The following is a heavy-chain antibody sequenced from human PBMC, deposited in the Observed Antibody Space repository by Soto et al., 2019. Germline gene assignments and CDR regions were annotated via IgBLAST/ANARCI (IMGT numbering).Heavy chain of an antibody. Sequence: QVQLVQSGAEVKKPGSSVKVSCKASGGTFSSYAISWVRQAPGQGLEWMGGIIPIFGTANYAQKFQGRVTITADESTSTAYMELSSLRSEDTAVYYCARATTVVTPDAFAYYDYGMDVWGQGTTVTVSS. CDR2: IIPIFGTA. CDR1: GGTFSSYA. D-gene: IGHD4-17*01. J-gene: IGHJ6*02. CDR3: ARATTVVTPDAFAYYDYGMDV. V-gene: IGHV1-69*01.